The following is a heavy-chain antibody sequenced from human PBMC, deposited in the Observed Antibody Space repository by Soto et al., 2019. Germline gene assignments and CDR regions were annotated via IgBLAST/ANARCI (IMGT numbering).Heavy chain of an antibody. Sequence: PGGSLRLSCAASGFTFSSYAMSWVRQAPGKGLEWVSAISGSGGSTYYADSVKGRFTISRDNSKNTLYLQMNSLRAEDTAVYYCAKDWVVVVLAATSPLEYYGMDVWGQGTTVTVSS. J-gene: IGHJ6*02. D-gene: IGHD2-2*01. CDR3: AKDWVVVVLAATSPLEYYGMDV. CDR2: ISGSGGST. V-gene: IGHV3-23*01. CDR1: GFTFSSYA.